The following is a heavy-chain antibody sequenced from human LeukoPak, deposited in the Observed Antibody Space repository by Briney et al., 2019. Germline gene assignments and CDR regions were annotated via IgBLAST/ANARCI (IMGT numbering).Heavy chain of an antibody. CDR2: INPNSGGT. V-gene: IGHV1-2*02. CDR1: GYTFTGYY. Sequence: GASVKVSCKASGYTFTGYYMHWVRQAPGQGLEWMGWINPNSGGTNYAQKFQGRVTMTRDTPISTAYMELSRLRSDDTAVYYCARILPDILTGYPPLEDMDVWGKGTTVTISS. D-gene: IGHD3-9*01. J-gene: IGHJ6*04. CDR3: ARILPDILTGYPPLEDMDV.